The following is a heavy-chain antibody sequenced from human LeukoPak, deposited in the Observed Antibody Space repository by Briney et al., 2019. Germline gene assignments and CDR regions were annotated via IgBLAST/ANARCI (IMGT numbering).Heavy chain of an antibody. V-gene: IGHV3-23*01. Sequence: GGSLRLSGGVSGFTFSSYAMSWVRQAPGKGLEWVSAISGSGGSTYYADSVKGRLTISRDNSKNTLYLQMNSLRAEDTAVYYCAKCERGYYFDYWGQGTLVTVSS. CDR1: GFTFSSYA. CDR2: ISGSGGST. D-gene: IGHD3-10*01. CDR3: AKCERGYYFDY. J-gene: IGHJ4*02.